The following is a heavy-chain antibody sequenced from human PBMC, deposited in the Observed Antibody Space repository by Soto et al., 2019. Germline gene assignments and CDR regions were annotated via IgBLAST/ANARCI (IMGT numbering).Heavy chain of an antibody. D-gene: IGHD3-10*01. J-gene: IGHJ3*02. CDR3: ARGSEGNAFDI. V-gene: IGHV3-33*01. CDR1: GFTFSSYG. CDR2: IWYDGSKK. Sequence: GWSLRLSCAASGFTFSSYGMHWVRQAPGKGLEWVALIWYDGSKKYYADSVKGRFTISRDDSKNTLYLQMNSLRADDRAVYYCARGSEGNAFDIWGQGTMVTVSS.